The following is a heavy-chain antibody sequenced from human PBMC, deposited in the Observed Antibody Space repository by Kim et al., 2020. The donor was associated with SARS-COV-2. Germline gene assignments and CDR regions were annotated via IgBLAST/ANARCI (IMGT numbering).Heavy chain of an antibody. CDR3: AKDQGSSWNSYFDY. D-gene: IGHD6-13*01. Sequence: ADSVKGRFTISRDNSKNTLYLQMNGLGAEDTAVYYCAKDQGSSWNSYFDYWGQGTLVTVSS. J-gene: IGHJ4*02. V-gene: IGHV3-23*03.